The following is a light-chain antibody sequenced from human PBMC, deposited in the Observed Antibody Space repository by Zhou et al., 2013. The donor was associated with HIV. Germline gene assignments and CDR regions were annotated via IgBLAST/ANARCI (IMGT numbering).Light chain of an antibody. V-gene: IGKV1-5*03. CDR1: QSIDNW. J-gene: IGKJ1*01. CDR2: KAS. Sequence: DIQMTQSPSSVSASVGDRVTITCRASQSIDNWLAWYQHKPGKAPKVLIYKASNLETGVPSRFSGSGSGTEFTLTISSLQPDDFATYYCQQYDSYPWTFGQGTRVEIK. CDR3: QQYDSYPWT.